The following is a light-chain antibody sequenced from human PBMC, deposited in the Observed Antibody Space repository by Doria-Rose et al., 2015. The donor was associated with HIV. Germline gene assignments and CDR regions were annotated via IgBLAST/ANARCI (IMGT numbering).Light chain of an antibody. V-gene: IGKV1-5*03. CDR1: QSISNW. CDR3: QHFDKYFSWT. Sequence: TQSPSTLSASVGDRVTITCRASQSISNWLDWYQQKPGRAPKLLIYKASTLQSGVPSRFRGSGSGTEFTLTINSLQPDDFATYYCQHFDKYFSWTFGHGTKVDIK. J-gene: IGKJ1*01. CDR2: KAS.